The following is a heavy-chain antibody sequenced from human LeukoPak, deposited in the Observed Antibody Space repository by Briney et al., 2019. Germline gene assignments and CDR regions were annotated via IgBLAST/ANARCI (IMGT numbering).Heavy chain of an antibody. V-gene: IGHV3-30*03. CDR3: ARDVRQLARGTFDY. J-gene: IGHJ4*02. Sequence: GGSLRLSCAASGVTFSTYSMNWVRQAPGKGLEWVAVISYDGSNKYYADSVKGRFTISRDNSKNTLYLQMNSLRAEDTAVYYCARDVRQLARGTFDYWGQGTLVTVSS. CDR1: GVTFSTYS. D-gene: IGHD6-13*01. CDR2: ISYDGSNK.